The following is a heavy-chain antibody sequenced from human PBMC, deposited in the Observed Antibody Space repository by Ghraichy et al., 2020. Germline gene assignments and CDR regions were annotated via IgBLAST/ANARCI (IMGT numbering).Heavy chain of an antibody. D-gene: IGHD2/OR15-2a*01. V-gene: IGHV3-64D*09. J-gene: IGHJ4*02. Sequence: GGSLRLSCSASGFTFSRYIMYWVRQAPGKGLEYAATINNNGGITYYADSVKGRFTISRDNSKNTLYLQMSSLRPEDTAVYYCVKGLTTYAFDSWGQGTLVTVSS. CDR1: GFTFSRYI. CDR3: VKGLTTYAFDS. CDR2: INNNGGIT.